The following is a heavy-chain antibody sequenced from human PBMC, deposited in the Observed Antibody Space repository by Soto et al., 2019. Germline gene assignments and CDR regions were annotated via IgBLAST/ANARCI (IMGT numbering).Heavy chain of an antibody. CDR1: GYSFTSYW. D-gene: IGHD3-10*01. Sequence: GESLKISCKGSGYSFTSYWIGWVRQMPGKGLEWMGIIYPGDSDTRYSPSFQGQVTISADKSISTAYLQWSSLKASDTAMYYCARVSVTMVRGVLYYYYGMDVWGQGTTVTVS. CDR2: IYPGDSDT. V-gene: IGHV5-51*01. CDR3: ARVSVTMVRGVLYYYYGMDV. J-gene: IGHJ6*02.